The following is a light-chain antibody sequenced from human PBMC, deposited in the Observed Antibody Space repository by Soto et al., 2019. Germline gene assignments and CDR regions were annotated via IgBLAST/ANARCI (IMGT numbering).Light chain of an antibody. Sequence: QTVVTPESSFSVSPVGTVTLTGGLISGSVSTANNPNWYQQTPGQAPRTLIYSTSTRSSGVPDRFSGSILGNKAALTITGAQADDEYDYYCALFMGNGISVFGTGTKLTVL. J-gene: IGLJ1*01. CDR1: SGSVSTANN. V-gene: IGLV8-61*01. CDR3: ALFMGNGISV. CDR2: STS.